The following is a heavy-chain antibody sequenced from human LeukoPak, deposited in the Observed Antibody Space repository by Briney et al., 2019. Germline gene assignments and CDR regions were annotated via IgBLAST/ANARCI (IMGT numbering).Heavy chain of an antibody. V-gene: IGHV4-38-2*01. D-gene: IGHD3-16*01. J-gene: IGHJ2*01. CDR3: ARGGAGYFDL. CDR1: GYSLSSGYY. Sequence: SETLSLTCAVSGYSLSSGYYRGWIRQPPGKGLEWIGSIYHSGSTYYNPSLKSRVTISVDTSKNQFSLKLSSVTAADTAVYYCARGGAGYFDLWGRGTLVTVSS. CDR2: IYHSGST.